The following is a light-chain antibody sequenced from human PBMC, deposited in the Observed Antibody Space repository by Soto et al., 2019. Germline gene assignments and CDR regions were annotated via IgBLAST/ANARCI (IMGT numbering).Light chain of an antibody. J-gene: IGKJ5*01. CDR1: QSVSSN. V-gene: IGKV3-15*01. CDR2: AAS. Sequence: EIVLTQSPGTLSLSPGERATLSCRASQSVSSNLAWYQQKPGRAPRLLIYAASTRATGVPARFSGSGSGTEFTLTISSLQPDDFATYYCQQYNSYSITFGQGTRLEIK. CDR3: QQYNSYSIT.